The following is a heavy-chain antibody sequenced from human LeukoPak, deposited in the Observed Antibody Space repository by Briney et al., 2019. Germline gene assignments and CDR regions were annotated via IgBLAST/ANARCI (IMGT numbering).Heavy chain of an antibody. Sequence: GGSLRLSCAASGFTFSRYWMSWVRQAPGKGLEWVANIKQDGSEKYYVDSVKGRFTISRDNAKNSLYLQMNSLRAEDTAMYYCAVQPDYWGQGTLVAVSS. J-gene: IGHJ4*02. V-gene: IGHV3-7*01. CDR3: AVQPDY. CDR2: IKQDGSEK. CDR1: GFTFSRYW.